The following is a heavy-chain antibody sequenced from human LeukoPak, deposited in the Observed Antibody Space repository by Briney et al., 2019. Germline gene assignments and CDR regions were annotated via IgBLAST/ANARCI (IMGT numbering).Heavy chain of an antibody. D-gene: IGHD2-15*01. CDR3: AKRGSSETRWYPFDY. CDR1: GFIFGKYA. Sequence: PGGSLRLSCVGSGFIFGKYAMTWVRQAPGKGLEWVSTISGGGDSIWNADSVKGRFTVSRDNSKNTLYLQMSSLRVEDTAVYYCAKRGSSETRWYPFDYWGQGTLVTVSS. V-gene: IGHV3-23*01. J-gene: IGHJ4*02. CDR2: ISGGGDSI.